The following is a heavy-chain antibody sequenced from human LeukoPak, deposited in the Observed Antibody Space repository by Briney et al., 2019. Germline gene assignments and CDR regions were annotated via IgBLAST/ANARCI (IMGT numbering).Heavy chain of an antibody. CDR1: GDSISSGGYF. D-gene: IGHD3-10*01. Sequence: SQTLSLTCTVSGDSISSGGYFWNWIRQHPVKGLEWIGNIYNSRSTDYNPFLISRLTISLDTSKNQFSLRLSSVTAADTAVYYCARGVEFGDYVDYWGQGTLVTVSS. J-gene: IGHJ4*02. CDR3: ARGVEFGDYVDY. CDR2: IYNSRST. V-gene: IGHV4-31*03.